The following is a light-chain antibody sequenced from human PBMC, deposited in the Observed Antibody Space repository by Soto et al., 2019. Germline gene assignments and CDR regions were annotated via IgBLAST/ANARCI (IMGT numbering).Light chain of an antibody. CDR1: QSVSNNY. Sequence: EIVLTQSPATLSSFPGDRVTLSCRASQSVSNNYLAWCQQKAGKAPKLLISKASNLDSGVPSRFSGSGSGTDFTLTISSLEPEDFAVYYCQQRSFFGQGTRLEIK. J-gene: IGKJ5*01. CDR2: KAS. V-gene: IGKV3-11*01. CDR3: QQRSF.